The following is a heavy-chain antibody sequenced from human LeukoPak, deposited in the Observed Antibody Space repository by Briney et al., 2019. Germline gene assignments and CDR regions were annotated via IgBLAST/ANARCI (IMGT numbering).Heavy chain of an antibody. CDR3: ARSYAVTLYYFDY. J-gene: IGHJ4*02. D-gene: IGHD4-11*01. V-gene: IGHV4-39*07. Sequence: SETLSLTCTVSGGSISSSSYYWGWIRQPPGKGLEWIGSIYYSGSTYYNPSLKSRVTISVDTSKNQFSLKLSSVTAADTAVYYCARSYAVTLYYFDYWGQGTLVTVSS. CDR1: GGSISSSSYY. CDR2: IYYSGST.